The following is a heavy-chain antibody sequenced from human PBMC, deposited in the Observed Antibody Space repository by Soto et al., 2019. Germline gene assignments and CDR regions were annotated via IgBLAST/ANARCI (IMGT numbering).Heavy chain of an antibody. CDR2: ISGSGGST. Sequence: GSLSLSCAASGFTFSSYTMSWVRQAPGKGLEWVSAISGSGGSTYYADSVKGRFTISRDNSKNTLYLQMNSLRAEDTAVYYCAKDLVAAAVHNWFDPWGQGTLVTVSS. J-gene: IGHJ5*02. CDR1: GFTFSSYT. CDR3: AKDLVAAAVHNWFDP. D-gene: IGHD6-13*01. V-gene: IGHV3-23*01.